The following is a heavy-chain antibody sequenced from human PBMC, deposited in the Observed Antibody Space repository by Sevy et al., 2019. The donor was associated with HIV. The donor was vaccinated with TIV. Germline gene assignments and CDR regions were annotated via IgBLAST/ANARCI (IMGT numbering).Heavy chain of an antibody. CDR2: IYSGDST. V-gene: IGHV3-53*01. CDR3: ARLSVYYYDSSGYYTTGNAFDI. J-gene: IGHJ3*02. Sequence: WGSLRLSCAASGFTVSNNYMSWVRQAPGKGLQWVSVIYSGDSTYYADSVKGRFTISRDNSKNTLYLQMNSLRAEDTAVYYCARLSVYYYDSSGYYTTGNAFDIWGQGTMVTVSS. CDR1: GFTVSNNY. D-gene: IGHD3-22*01.